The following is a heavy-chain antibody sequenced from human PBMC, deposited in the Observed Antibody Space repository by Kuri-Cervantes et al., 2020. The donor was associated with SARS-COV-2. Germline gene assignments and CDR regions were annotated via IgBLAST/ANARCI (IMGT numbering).Heavy chain of an antibody. CDR2: ISAYNGNT. Sequence: ASVKVSCKASGYTFTSYGISWVRQAPGQGLEWMGWISAYNGNTNYAQKLQGRVTMTTDTSTSTAYMELRSLRSDDTAVYYCARDTQQYYDFWSGYYNWFDPWGQGTLVTVSS. V-gene: IGHV1-18*01. J-gene: IGHJ5*02. D-gene: IGHD3-3*01. CDR3: ARDTQQYYDFWSGYYNWFDP. CDR1: GYTFTSYG.